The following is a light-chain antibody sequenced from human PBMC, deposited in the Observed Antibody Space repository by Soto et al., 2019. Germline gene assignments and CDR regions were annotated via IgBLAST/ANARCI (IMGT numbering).Light chain of an antibody. V-gene: IGKV1-5*01. Sequence: DIQIRQSPSTLSASIGDGVTVTCRASESIRTWLAWYQHKPGKAPKFLIYDASSLESGVPSRFSGSGSGTEFTLTISNLQPDDFATYFCQQYHNYPRTFGQGTKVDIK. CDR2: DAS. J-gene: IGKJ1*01. CDR1: ESIRTW. CDR3: QQYHNYPRT.